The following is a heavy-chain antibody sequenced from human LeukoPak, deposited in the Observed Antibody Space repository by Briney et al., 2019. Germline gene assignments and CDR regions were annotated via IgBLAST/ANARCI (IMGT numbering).Heavy chain of an antibody. J-gene: IGHJ4*02. Sequence: GGSLRLSCAASGFTFSSYSMNWVRQAPGKGLEWVSYISSSSSTIYYADSVKGRFTISRDNARNSLFLQMNTLRVEDTAVYYCARDDGWFRFEHWGRGTLVTVSS. CDR3: ARDDGWFRFEH. CDR2: ISSSSSTI. CDR1: GFTFSSYS. V-gene: IGHV3-48*04. D-gene: IGHD3-10*01.